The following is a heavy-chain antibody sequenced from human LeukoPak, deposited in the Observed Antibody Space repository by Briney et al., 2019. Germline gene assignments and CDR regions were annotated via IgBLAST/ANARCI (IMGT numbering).Heavy chain of an antibody. CDR3: ARATGYDATFDY. CDR1: GFTFSDNY. V-gene: IGHV3-11*06. D-gene: IGHD6-13*01. Sequence: PGGSLRLSCAASGFTFSDNYMSWIRQAPGKGLEWVSAVRGSGSDTYYADSVKGRFTISRDNAKNSLYLQMNSLRAEDTAVYYCARATGYDATFDYWGQGTLVTVSS. J-gene: IGHJ4*02. CDR2: VRGSGSDT.